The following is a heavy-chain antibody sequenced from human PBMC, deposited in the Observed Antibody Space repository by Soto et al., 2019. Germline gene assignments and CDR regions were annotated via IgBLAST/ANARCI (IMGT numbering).Heavy chain of an antibody. V-gene: IGHV5-51*01. CDR3: AGGGVRGVITRTRDYYGMDV. CDR2: IYPGDSET. Sequence: GESLKISCKGSGYNFANYWIGWVRQMPGKGLEWMGIIYPGDSETRYSPSFQGQVTISADKSISTAYLQWSSLKASDTAMYYCAGGGVRGVITRTRDYYGMDVWGQGTTVTVSS. CDR1: GYNFANYW. J-gene: IGHJ6*02. D-gene: IGHD3-10*01.